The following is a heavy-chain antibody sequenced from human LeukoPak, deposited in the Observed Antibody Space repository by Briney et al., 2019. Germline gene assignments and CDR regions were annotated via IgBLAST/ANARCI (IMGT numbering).Heavy chain of an antibody. J-gene: IGHJ3*02. V-gene: IGHV4-39*07. Sequence: TSETLSLTCSVSGGSISSSSSYWGWIRQPPGKGLEWIGSIYYSGSSFDNPALKSRVTISVDTSKNQFSLKLSSVTAADTAVYYCARDGASSGWYNAFDIWGQGTMVTVSS. CDR3: ARDGASSGWYNAFDI. CDR2: IYYSGSS. D-gene: IGHD6-19*01. CDR1: GGSISSSSSY.